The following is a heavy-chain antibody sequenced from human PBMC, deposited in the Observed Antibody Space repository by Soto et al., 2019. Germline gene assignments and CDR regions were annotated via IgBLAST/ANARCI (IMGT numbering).Heavy chain of an antibody. J-gene: IGHJ6*02. V-gene: IGHV5-10-1*01. CDR1: GYSFTSYW. D-gene: IGHD2-2*01. Sequence: GESLKISCKGSGYSFTSYWISWVRQMPGKGLEWMGRIDPSDSYTNYSPSFQGHVTISADKSISTAYLQWSSLKASDTAMYYCARESPPGFVVVPAARSYNYYGMDAWGQGTTVTVSS. CDR3: ARESPPGFVVVPAARSYNYYGMDA. CDR2: IDPSDSYT.